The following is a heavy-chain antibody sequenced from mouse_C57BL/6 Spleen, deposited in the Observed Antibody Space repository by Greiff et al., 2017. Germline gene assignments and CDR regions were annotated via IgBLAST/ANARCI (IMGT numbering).Heavy chain of an antibody. Sequence: ESGAELARPGASVKLSCKASGYTFTSYGISWVKQRTGQGLEWIGEIYPRSGNTYYNEKFKGKATLTADKSSSTAYMELRSLTSEDSAVYFCARKATDWYFDVWGTGTTVTVSS. J-gene: IGHJ1*03. CDR2: IYPRSGNT. V-gene: IGHV1-81*01. CDR3: ARKATDWYFDV. CDR1: GYTFTSYG.